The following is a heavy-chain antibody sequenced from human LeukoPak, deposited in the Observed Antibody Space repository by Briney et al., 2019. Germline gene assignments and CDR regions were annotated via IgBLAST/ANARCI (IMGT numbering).Heavy chain of an antibody. CDR3: ARDRWHYGSGSGFFDY. D-gene: IGHD3-3*02. J-gene: IGHJ4*02. CDR1: GFSFSDYS. CDR2: IRSSTSNI. V-gene: IGHV3-48*01. Sequence: QPGGSLRLSRTASGFSFSDYSMKWVRQAPGKGLEWVSYIRSSTSNIFYAESVKGRFTVSRDNAKNSLYLHMNSLRAEDTAVYYCARDRWHYGSGSGFFDYWGQGTLVTVSS.